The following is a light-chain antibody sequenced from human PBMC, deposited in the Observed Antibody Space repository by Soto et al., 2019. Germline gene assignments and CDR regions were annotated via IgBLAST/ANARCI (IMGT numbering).Light chain of an antibody. Sequence: DIQMTQSPSTLSASVGDRVTITCRASQSISNWLAWFQQKPGKAPKLLIYKASSLEGGVPSRFSGMGSGTEFTLTISSLQPDDFATYYFQQYSTGYRTFGQGTEVQIK. J-gene: IGKJ1*01. V-gene: IGKV1-5*03. CDR3: QQYSTGYRT. CDR1: QSISNW. CDR2: KAS.